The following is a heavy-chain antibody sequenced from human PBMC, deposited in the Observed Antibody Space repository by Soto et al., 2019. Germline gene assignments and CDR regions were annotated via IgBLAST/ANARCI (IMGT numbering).Heavy chain of an antibody. CDR1: GFTFSSYA. CDR2: ISGSGGST. V-gene: IGHV3-23*01. J-gene: IGHJ4*02. CDR3: ARDGVAPGLYFDQ. Sequence: GGSLRLSCAASGFTFSSYAMSWVRQAPGKGLEWVSAISGSGGSTYYADSVKGRFTISRDNSKNTLYLQMNSLRAEDTAVYYCARDGVAPGLYFDQWGQGTPVTVSS. D-gene: IGHD3-10*01.